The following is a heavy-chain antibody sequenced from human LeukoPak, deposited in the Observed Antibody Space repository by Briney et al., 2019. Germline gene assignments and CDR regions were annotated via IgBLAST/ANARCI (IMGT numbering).Heavy chain of an antibody. V-gene: IGHV4-39*07. CDR2: IYYSGNN. CDR1: GGSISTSSYY. D-gene: IGHD5-24*01. J-gene: IGHJ4*01. CDR3: ASLDAYNKFFED. Sequence: SETLSLTCSVSGGSISTSSYYWGWIHQPPGKGLEWIGAIYYSGNNFYNPSLESRVTISVDTSKNQFSLKMISVTAADTSVYYCASLDAYNKFFEDWGQGTLVTVSS.